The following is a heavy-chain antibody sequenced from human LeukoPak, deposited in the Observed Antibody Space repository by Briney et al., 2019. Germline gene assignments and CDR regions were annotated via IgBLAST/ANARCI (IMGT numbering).Heavy chain of an antibody. CDR2: ISSSSSYI. CDR3: ARDPNYYDSSGYWADAFDI. Sequence: PGGSLRLSCAASGFTFSSYWMNWVRQAPGKGLEWVSSISSSSSYIYYADSVKGRFTISRDNAKNSLYLQMNSLRAEDTAVYYCARDPNYYDSSGYWADAFDIWGQGTMVTVSS. J-gene: IGHJ3*02. CDR1: GFTFSSYW. V-gene: IGHV3-21*01. D-gene: IGHD3-22*01.